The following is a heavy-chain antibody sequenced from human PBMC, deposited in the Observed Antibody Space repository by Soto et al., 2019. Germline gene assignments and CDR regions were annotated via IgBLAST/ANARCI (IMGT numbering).Heavy chain of an antibody. Sequence: DVQLVESGGGLVQPGRSLRLSCAASGFTFDDYAMHWVRQAPGKGLEWVSGISWNSGSIGYADSVKGRFTISRDNAKNSLYLQMNSLRAEDTALYYCAKGVLRFLEWFDYWGQGTLVTVSS. D-gene: IGHD3-3*01. CDR2: ISWNSGSI. CDR1: GFTFDDYA. J-gene: IGHJ4*02. CDR3: AKGVLRFLEWFDY. V-gene: IGHV3-9*01.